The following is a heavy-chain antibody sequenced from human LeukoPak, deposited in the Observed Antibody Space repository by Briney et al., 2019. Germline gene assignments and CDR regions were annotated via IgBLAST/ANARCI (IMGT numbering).Heavy chain of an antibody. J-gene: IGHJ6*02. D-gene: IGHD2-8*01. CDR3: AREGTYCTNGVCYDYYYYGMDV. V-gene: IGHV3-48*02. CDR2: ISSSSSTI. Sequence: GGSLRLSCAASGFTFSSYSMNWVRQAPGKGLEWVSYISSSSSTIYYADSVKGRFTISRDNAKNSLYLQMNSLRDEDTAVYYSAREGTYCTNGVCYDYYYYGMDVWGQGTTVTVSS. CDR1: GFTFSSYS.